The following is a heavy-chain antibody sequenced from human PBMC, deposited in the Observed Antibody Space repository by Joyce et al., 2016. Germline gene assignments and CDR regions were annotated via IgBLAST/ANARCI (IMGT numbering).Heavy chain of an antibody. D-gene: IGHD4-17*01. Sequence: VRQATGHGLEWMGWMNPNTGNTGYAQNFQGRVTMTRNTSISTAYMELSSLRSEDTAMYFCARERNFGDLSFDPWGQGTLVTVSS. V-gene: IGHV1-8*01. CDR2: MNPNTGNT. CDR3: ARERNFGDLSFDP. J-gene: IGHJ5*02.